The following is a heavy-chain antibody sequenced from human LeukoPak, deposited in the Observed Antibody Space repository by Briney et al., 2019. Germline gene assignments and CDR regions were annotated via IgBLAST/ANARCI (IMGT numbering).Heavy chain of an antibody. CDR1: GGSMSPYH. D-gene: IGHD3-16*01. Sequence: SETLSLTCTVSGGSMSPYHWGWIRQPPGKGLEWTGYIYYSGSTNYNPSLKSRVTISLDTSKNQFSLNLSSVTAADTAVYYCARRWVYDKRAFDAWGQGTMVTVSS. V-gene: IGHV4-59*08. CDR2: IYYSGST. CDR3: ARRWVYDKRAFDA. J-gene: IGHJ3*01.